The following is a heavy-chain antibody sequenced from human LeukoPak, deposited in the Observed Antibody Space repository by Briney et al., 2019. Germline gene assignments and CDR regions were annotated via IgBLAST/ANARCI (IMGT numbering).Heavy chain of an antibody. D-gene: IGHD6-19*01. CDR3: AAGISRSSGWIDY. CDR1: SGSISTSNYY. Sequence: PSETLSLTCTVSSGSISTSNYYWGWVRQPPGKALEWIGNIFYSGSTNYNPSLKSRVTISVDTSKNQFSLKLSSVTAADTAVYYCAAGISRSSGWIDYWGQGTLVTVSS. CDR2: IFYSGST. V-gene: IGHV4-61*05. J-gene: IGHJ4*02.